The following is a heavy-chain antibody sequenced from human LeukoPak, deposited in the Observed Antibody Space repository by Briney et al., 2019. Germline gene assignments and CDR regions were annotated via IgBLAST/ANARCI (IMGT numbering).Heavy chain of an antibody. CDR2: ISGSGGST. CDR3: ANHRALGRDGYNEDAFDI. J-gene: IGHJ3*02. D-gene: IGHD5-24*01. V-gene: IGHV3-23*01. Sequence: KXLGXXXXISGSGGSTYYAASVKGRFTISRNNSKKTLYLQMNSLRAEDTAVYYCANHRALGRDGYNEDAFDIWGQGTMVTVSS.